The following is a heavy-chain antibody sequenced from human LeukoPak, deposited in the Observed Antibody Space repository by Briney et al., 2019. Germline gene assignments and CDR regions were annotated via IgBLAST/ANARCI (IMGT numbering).Heavy chain of an antibody. J-gene: IGHJ4*02. CDR3: ARESTSSLGSYSDY. D-gene: IGHD3-10*01. Sequence: GGSLRLPCAASGFTFSNYWMHWVRQAPGKGLVWVSRINSDGSSTNYADSVKGRFTISRDNAKNTLYLQMNSLRAEDTAVYYCARESTSSLGSYSDYWGQGTLVTVSS. CDR2: INSDGSST. CDR1: GFTFSNYW. V-gene: IGHV3-74*01.